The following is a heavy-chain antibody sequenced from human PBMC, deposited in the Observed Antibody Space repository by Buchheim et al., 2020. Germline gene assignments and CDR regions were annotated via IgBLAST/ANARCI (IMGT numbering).Heavy chain of an antibody. Sequence: QVQLVESGGGVVQPGRSLRLSCAASGFTFSSYGMYWVRQAPGKGLEWVAVIWYDGSNKYYADSVKGRFIISRDNSKNTLYLQMNSLRAEDTAVYYCARDTWIQLWFRYYGMDVWGQGTT. CDR3: ARDTWIQLWFRYYGMDV. CDR2: IWYDGSNK. J-gene: IGHJ6*02. D-gene: IGHD5-18*01. V-gene: IGHV3-33*01. CDR1: GFTFSSYG.